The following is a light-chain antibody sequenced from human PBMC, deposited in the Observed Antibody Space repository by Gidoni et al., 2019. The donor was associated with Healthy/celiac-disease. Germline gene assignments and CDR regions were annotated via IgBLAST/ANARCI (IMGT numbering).Light chain of an antibody. CDR3: QVWDSSSDHVV. J-gene: IGLJ2*01. CDR2: YDS. CDR1: NIGSKS. V-gene: IGLV3-21*04. Sequence: SYVLTPPPSVSVVPGKTARITCGGNNIGSKSVHWYQQKPGQAPVLVIYYDSDRPSGIPERFSGSNSGNTATLTISRVEAGDEADYYCQVWDSSSDHVVFGGGTKLTVL.